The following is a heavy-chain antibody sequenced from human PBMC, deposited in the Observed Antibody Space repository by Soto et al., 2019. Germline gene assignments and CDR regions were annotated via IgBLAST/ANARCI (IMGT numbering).Heavy chain of an antibody. CDR1: GFTFSDYY. V-gene: IGHV3-11*01. J-gene: IGHJ6*02. CDR3: ARDRVAGTSYYCYGMDD. D-gene: IGHD2-15*01. Sequence: GGSLRLSCAASGFTFSDYYMSWIRQAPGKGLEWVSYISSSGSTIYYADSVKGRFTISRDNAKHSLYLQMNSLRAEDTAVYYCARDRVAGTSYYCYGMDDWCQGSTVPAS. CDR2: ISSSGSTI.